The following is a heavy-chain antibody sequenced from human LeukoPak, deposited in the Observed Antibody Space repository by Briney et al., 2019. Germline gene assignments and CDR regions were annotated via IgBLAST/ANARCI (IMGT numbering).Heavy chain of an antibody. D-gene: IGHD3-10*02. CDR3: VRDVRGSTNRFDP. V-gene: IGHV3-30*03. CDR2: ISYDGSNK. J-gene: IGHJ5*02. Sequence: GRSLRLSCAASGFTFSSYGMHWVRQAPGKGLEWVAVISYDGSNKYYADSVKGRFTISRDISKNTLYLQMNSLRAEDTAMYYCVRDVRGSTNRFDPWGQGTLVTVSS. CDR1: GFTFSSYG.